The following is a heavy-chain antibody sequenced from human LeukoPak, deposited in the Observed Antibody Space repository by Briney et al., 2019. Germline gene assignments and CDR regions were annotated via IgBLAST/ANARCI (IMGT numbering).Heavy chain of an antibody. V-gene: IGHV4-38-2*02. CDR1: GYSISSGHY. J-gene: IGHJ4*02. CDR2: IYHSGNT. CDR3: ARVAPSSAY. Sequence: PSETLSLTCSVSGYSISSGHYWGWIRQPPGKGLEWIGSIYHSGNTYYSPSLKSRVTISVDTSKNQFSLKLNSVTAADTAVYYCARVAPSSAYWGQGTLVTVSS.